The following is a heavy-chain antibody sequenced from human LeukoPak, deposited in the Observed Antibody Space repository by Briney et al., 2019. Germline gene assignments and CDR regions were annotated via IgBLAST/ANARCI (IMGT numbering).Heavy chain of an antibody. D-gene: IGHD2-2*01. V-gene: IGHV1-58*02. CDR1: GFTFSSST. CDR2: IVVGSGNT. CDR3: ARTSGTSLDAFDI. J-gene: IGHJ3*02. Sequence: SVKVSCKASGFTFSSSTMQWVRQARGQRLEWIGWIVVGSGNTNYAQKFQERVTITRDMSTSTAYMELSSLRSDDTAVYYCARTSGTSLDAFDIWGQGTMVTVSS.